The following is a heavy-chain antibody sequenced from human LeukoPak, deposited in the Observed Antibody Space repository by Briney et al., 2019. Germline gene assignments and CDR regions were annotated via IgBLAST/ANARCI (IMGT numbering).Heavy chain of an antibody. Sequence: SETLSLTCAVSGGSISSGGYSWSWIRQPPGKGLEWIGYIYHSGSTYYNPSLKSRVTMSVDRSKNQFSLKLSSVTAADTAVYYCARGYYYDSSGPGAFDIWGQGTMVTVSS. V-gene: IGHV4-30-2*01. J-gene: IGHJ3*02. D-gene: IGHD3-22*01. CDR1: GGSISSGGYS. CDR3: ARGYYYDSSGPGAFDI. CDR2: IYHSGST.